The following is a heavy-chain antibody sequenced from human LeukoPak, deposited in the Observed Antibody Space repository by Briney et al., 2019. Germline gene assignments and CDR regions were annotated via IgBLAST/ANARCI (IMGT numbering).Heavy chain of an antibody. Sequence: SETLSLTCTVSGGSISDYYWSWIRQRPGKGLEWVAYINYSGNTGYNPSLKSRVTISVDTSKNHFSLKLNSVTAADTAVYYCARLNVLNNSVLHHFDRWGQGTLATVS. CDR1: GGSISDYY. V-gene: IGHV4-59*08. CDR2: INYSGNT. D-gene: IGHD1/OR15-1a*01. CDR3: ARLNVLNNSVLHHFDR. J-gene: IGHJ4*02.